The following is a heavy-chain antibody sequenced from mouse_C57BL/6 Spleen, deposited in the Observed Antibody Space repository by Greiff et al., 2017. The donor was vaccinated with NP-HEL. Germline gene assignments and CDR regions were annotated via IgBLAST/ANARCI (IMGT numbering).Heavy chain of an antibody. Sequence: QVQLQQPGAELVRPGSSVKLSCKASGYTFTSYWMHWVKQRPIQGLEWIGNIDPSDSETHYNQKFKDKATLTVDKSSSTAYMQLSSLTSEDSAVYYCARAPLRRFYYAMDYWGQGTSVTVSS. D-gene: IGHD2-12*01. CDR1: GYTFTSYW. CDR3: ARAPLRRFYYAMDY. V-gene: IGHV1-52*01. CDR2: IDPSDSET. J-gene: IGHJ4*01.